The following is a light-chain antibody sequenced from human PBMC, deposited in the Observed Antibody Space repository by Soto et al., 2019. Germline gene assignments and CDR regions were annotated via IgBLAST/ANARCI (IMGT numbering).Light chain of an antibody. CDR2: SNN. CDR3: AAWDDSLNGRWV. CDR1: SSNIGSNT. J-gene: IGLJ3*02. Sequence: QSVLTQPPSASGTPGQRVTISCSGSSSNIGSNTVNWYQQLPGTAPKLLIYSNNQRPSGVPDRFSGSKSGTSASRAISGLQSEDESDYYCAAWDDSLNGRWVFGGGTKVTVL. V-gene: IGLV1-44*01.